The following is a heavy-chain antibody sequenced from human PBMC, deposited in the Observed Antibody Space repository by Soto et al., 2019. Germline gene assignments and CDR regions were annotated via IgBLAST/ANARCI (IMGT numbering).Heavy chain of an antibody. Sequence: EVQLLESGGGLVQPGGSLRLSCVASGFTFNYYTMSWVRQAPGKGLERVSGIRDSGDSIYYADSVKGRFTISRDNFKNTLYLQMNSLRADDTAVYYCAEPVPAPTHYDYYDIDVWGQGTTVTVSS. CDR1: GFTFNYYT. D-gene: IGHD2-2*01. V-gene: IGHV3-23*01. CDR2: IRDSGDSI. CDR3: AEPVPAPTHYDYYDIDV. J-gene: IGHJ6*02.